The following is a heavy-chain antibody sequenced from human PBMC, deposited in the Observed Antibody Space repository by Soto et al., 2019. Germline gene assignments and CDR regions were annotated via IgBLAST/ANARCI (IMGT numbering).Heavy chain of an antibody. CDR1: GFTFSDFA. D-gene: IGHD2-2*03. V-gene: IGHV3-23*01. CDR3: AKMEGMDPWAYSFDY. CDR2: IYGGGNGP. J-gene: IGHJ4*02. Sequence: EVQVLESGGGLVQPGGSLRLSCAATGFTFSDFALSWVRQAPGKGLEWVSRIYGGGNGPHYSDSVKGRVTISRDTSKNTLYLQMNSPRAEDTAVYYCAKMEGMDPWAYSFDYWGQGTLVTVSS.